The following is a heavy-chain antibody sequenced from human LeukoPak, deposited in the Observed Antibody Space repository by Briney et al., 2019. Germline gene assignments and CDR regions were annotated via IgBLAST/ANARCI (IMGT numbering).Heavy chain of an antibody. Sequence: GGSLRLSCAASGFTFSSYWMSWVRQAPGKGLEWVANIKQDGSEKYYVDSVKGRFTISRDNAKNSLYLQMNSLRAEDTAVYYCARDRGSVITDYEDRPLDYWGQGTLVTVSS. V-gene: IGHV3-7*01. CDR2: IKQDGSEK. CDR3: ARDRGSVITDYEDRPLDY. J-gene: IGHJ4*02. D-gene: IGHD1-20*01. CDR1: GFTFSSYW.